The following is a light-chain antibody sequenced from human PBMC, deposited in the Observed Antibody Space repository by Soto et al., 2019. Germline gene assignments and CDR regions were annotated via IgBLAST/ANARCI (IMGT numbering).Light chain of an antibody. V-gene: IGKV3-20*01. CDR1: QTLSNSF. J-gene: IGKJ5*01. CDR3: KQYGTSEII. CDR2: DTY. Sequence: EIVLTQSPGTPSLSPGERATLSCRASQTLSNSFIAWYQQKPGQAHRLLIYDTYSRATGVQDRYSASGSGTDFTLTIRRLEPEDFAVFFCKQYGTSEIIFGQGTRLEIK.